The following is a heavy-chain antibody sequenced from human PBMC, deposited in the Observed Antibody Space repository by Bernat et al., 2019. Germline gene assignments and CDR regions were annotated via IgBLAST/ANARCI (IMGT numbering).Heavy chain of an antibody. CDR1: GYTFTSYA. CDR2: INASNGNT. V-gene: IGHV1-3*01. CDR3: ARDYYDILTGYPKYNWFDP. Sequence: QVQLVQSGAEVKKPGASVKVSCKASGYTFTSYAMHWVRQAPGQRLEWMGWINASNGNTKYSQKFQGRVTITRDTSASTAYMELSSLRSEDTAVYYCARDYYDILTGYPKYNWFDPWGQGTLVTVSS. D-gene: IGHD3-9*01. J-gene: IGHJ5*02.